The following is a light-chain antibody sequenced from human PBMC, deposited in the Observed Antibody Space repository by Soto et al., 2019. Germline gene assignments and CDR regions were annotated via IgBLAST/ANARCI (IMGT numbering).Light chain of an antibody. J-gene: IGKJ1*01. V-gene: IGKV3-20*01. CDR2: GAS. Sequence: EIVLTQSPGTLSLSPGERATLSCRASQSVSSSYLAWYQQKPGQAPRLLISGASNRATGIPDRFSGSGSGTDFTLTISRLEPEDFAVYYCQQYDTFGQGTKVEIK. CDR1: QSVSSSY. CDR3: QQYDT.